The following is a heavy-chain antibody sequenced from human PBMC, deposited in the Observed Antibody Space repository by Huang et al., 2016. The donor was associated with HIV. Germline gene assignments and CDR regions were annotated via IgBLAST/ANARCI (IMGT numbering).Heavy chain of an antibody. CDR1: TVTCSACW. D-gene: IGHD2-8*01. CDR3: ATKADAMDV. CDR2: IREDGSEK. V-gene: IGHV3-7*01. Sequence: LVESGGGLVRPGGSLRLSCAGSTVTCSACWMTWVRQCQGTGLEWGASIREDGSEKQYVDSVEGRFNISRDNGKKLLFLEMRSLGVDDTAVYFCATKADAMDVWGQGTTVIVSS. J-gene: IGHJ6*02.